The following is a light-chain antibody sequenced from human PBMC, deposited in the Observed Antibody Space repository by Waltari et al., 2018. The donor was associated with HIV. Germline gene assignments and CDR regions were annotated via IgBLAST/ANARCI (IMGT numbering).Light chain of an antibody. Sequence: QAVLTQPPSAPGTPGQRITISCSGSSSNIGSDAVNWYQQLPGTAPKLLSYNNNQRPSGVPDRFSASKSGTSASRAISGLQSEDEADYYCATWDHRLNGWVFGGGTKLTVL. V-gene: IGLV1-44*01. CDR1: SSNIGSDA. CDR2: NNN. J-gene: IGLJ3*02. CDR3: ATWDHRLNGWV.